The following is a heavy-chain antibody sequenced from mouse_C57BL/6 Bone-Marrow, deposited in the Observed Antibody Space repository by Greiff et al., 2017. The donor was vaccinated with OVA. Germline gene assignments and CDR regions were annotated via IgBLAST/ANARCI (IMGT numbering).Heavy chain of an antibody. CDR1: GYTFTSYW. CDR3: ARLLYYFDY. J-gene: IGHJ2*01. Sequence: QVQLQQSGAELVMPGASVKLSCKASGYTFTSYWMHWVKQRPGQGLEWIGEIDPSDSYTNYNQKFKGKSTLTVDKSSSTAYMQLSSLTSEDSAVYYCARLLYYFDYWGQGTTLTVSS. CDR2: IDPSDSYT. V-gene: IGHV1-69*01.